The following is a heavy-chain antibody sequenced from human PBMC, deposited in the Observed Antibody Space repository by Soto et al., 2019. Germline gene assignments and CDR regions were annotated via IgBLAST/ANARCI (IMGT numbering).Heavy chain of an antibody. V-gene: IGHV1-3*05. CDR2: INAGNGNT. CDR3: ARVSGYYLPDY. D-gene: IGHD5-12*01. J-gene: IGHJ4*02. Sequence: QVQLVQSGAEEKKPGASVKVSCKAPGYTFTNYATHWVRQAPGQRLEWMGWINAGNGNTKYSQKFQGRVTITRDTSASTAYMELSSLRSEDTAVYYCARVSGYYLPDYWGQGTLVTVSS. CDR1: GYTFTNYA.